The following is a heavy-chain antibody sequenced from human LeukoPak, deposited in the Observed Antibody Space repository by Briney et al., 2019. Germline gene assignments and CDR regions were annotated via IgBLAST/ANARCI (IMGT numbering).Heavy chain of an antibody. D-gene: IGHD1-26*01. CDR3: AREESIGRYQFLHDS. CDR2: ISPYNGNT. CDR1: GYTSIRYG. V-gene: IGHV1-18*01. Sequence: GASVKVSCKTSGYTSIRYGITWVRQAPGQGLEWMAWISPYNGNTKYVQNLQGRVTITTDTSTSTAYMELRSLTSDDTAVYFCAREESIGRYQFLHDSWGQGTLVTVSS. J-gene: IGHJ4*02.